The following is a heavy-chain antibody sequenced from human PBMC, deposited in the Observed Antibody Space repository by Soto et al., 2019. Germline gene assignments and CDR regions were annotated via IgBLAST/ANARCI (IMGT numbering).Heavy chain of an antibody. CDR1: GGSISSSSYS. D-gene: IGHD3-22*01. J-gene: IGHJ5*02. V-gene: IGHV4-31*03. CDR3: ARLGYDSSGYPIWLDP. Sequence: PSETLSLTCTVSGGSISSSSYSWSWIRQHPGKGLEWIGYVYFSGNTDYNPSLKSRVTISVDTSKKQFSLRLTSVTVADTAVYYCARLGYDSSGYPIWLDPWGQGTLVTVSS. CDR2: VYFSGNT.